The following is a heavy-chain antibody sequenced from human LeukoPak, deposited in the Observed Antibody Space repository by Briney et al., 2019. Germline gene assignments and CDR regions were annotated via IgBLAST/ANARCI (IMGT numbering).Heavy chain of an antibody. V-gene: IGHV3-33*01. CDR1: GFTFSSYG. Sequence: GGSLRLSCAASGFTFSSYGMHWVRQAPGKGLEWVAVIWYDGSNKYYADSVKGRFTISRDNSKNTLYLQMNSLRAEDTVVYYCARGPDYYDIGYFQHWGQGTLVTVSS. CDR2: IWYDGSNK. CDR3: ARGPDYYDIGYFQH. D-gene: IGHD3-22*01. J-gene: IGHJ1*01.